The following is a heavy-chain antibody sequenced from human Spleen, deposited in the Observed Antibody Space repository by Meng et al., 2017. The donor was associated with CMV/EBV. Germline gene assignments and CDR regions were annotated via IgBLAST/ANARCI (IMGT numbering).Heavy chain of an antibody. J-gene: IGHJ4*02. CDR1: GYTFTSYD. Sequence: ASVKVSCKASGYTFTSYDINWVRQATGQGLEWMGWMNPNSGNTGYAQKFQGRVTMTRNTSISTAYMELSSLRSEDTAVYYCARDQSQTMGWVYYFDYWGQGTLVTVSS. V-gene: IGHV1-8*01. CDR3: ARDQSQTMGWVYYFDY. D-gene: IGHD1-1*01. CDR2: MNPNSGNT.